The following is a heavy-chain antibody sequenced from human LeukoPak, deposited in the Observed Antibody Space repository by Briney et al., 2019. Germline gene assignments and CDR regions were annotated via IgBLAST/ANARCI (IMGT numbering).Heavy chain of an antibody. V-gene: IGHV3-23*01. Sequence: GGSLRLSCAASGFTFNTYAMYWVRQAPGKGLEWVSAISGSGGSTYYADSVKGRFTISRDNSKNTLYLQMNSLRAEDTAVYYCAKDLTHAFDIWGQGTMVTVSS. J-gene: IGHJ3*02. CDR1: GFTFNTYA. D-gene: IGHD4-23*01. CDR3: AKDLTHAFDI. CDR2: ISGSGGST.